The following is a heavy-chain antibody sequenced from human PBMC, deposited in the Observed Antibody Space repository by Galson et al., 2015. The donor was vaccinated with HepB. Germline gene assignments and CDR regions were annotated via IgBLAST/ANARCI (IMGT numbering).Heavy chain of an antibody. CDR3: ISSYWGAPNY. CDR1: GFTFSNSW. Sequence: SLRLSCAASGFTFSNSWMHWVRQTPGKGLVWVSRINTAGSSATYADSVKGRFTISRVNAKNTLYLQMNSLRAEDTAVYYCISSYWGAPNYWGQGTLATVSS. J-gene: IGHJ4*02. D-gene: IGHD3-10*01. CDR2: INTAGSSA. V-gene: IGHV3-74*01.